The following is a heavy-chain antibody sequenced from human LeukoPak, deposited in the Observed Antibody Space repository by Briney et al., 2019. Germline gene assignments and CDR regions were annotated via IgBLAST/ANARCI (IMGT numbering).Heavy chain of an antibody. V-gene: IGHV3-53*01. CDR1: GFTVSSNY. J-gene: IGHJ5*02. CDR2: IYSGGST. Sequence: PGGSLRLSCAASGFTVSSNYMSWVRQAPGKGLEWVSVIYSGGSTYYADSVKGRFTISRHNSKNTLYLQMNSLRAEDTAVYYCAKVLQRYYDSSGYYPLRWFDPWGQGTLVTVSS. CDR3: AKVLQRYYDSSGYYPLRWFDP. D-gene: IGHD3-22*01.